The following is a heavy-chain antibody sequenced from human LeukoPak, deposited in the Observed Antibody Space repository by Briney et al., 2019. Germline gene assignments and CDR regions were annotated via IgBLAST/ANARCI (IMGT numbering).Heavy chain of an antibody. CDR3: ARKYYYDSSGPIGGWFDP. CDR1: GFTVSSNY. D-gene: IGHD3-22*01. J-gene: IGHJ5*02. V-gene: IGHV3-53*01. CDR2: IYSGGST. Sequence: GGSLRLSCAASGFTVSSNYMSWVRQAPGKGLEWVSVIYSGGSTYYADSVKGRFTISRDNSKNTLYLQMNSLRAEDTAVYYCARKYYYDSSGPIGGWFDPWGQGTLVTVSS.